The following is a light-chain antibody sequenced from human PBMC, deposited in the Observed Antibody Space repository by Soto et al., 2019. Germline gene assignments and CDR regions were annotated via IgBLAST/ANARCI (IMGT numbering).Light chain of an antibody. V-gene: IGLV2-14*01. CDR3: SSFTTSTTYV. Sequence: QSALTQPASVSGSAGQSITISCSGTMRDVGAYNSVSWYQHHPGKAPKLMIYGVSHRPSGVSTRFSGSMSANTASLTISGLQAEDEADYYCSSFTTSTTYVFGTGTKVT. CDR1: MRDVGAYNS. J-gene: IGLJ1*01. CDR2: GVS.